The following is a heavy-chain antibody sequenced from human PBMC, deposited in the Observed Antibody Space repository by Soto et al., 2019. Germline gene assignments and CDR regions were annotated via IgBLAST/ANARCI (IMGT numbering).Heavy chain of an antibody. CDR1: GFTFSRYS. Sequence: EVQLVESGGGLVQPGGSLTLSCTAAGFTFSRYSMNWVRQPPGRGREWISHISGSGYTTYYAGSVDGRFTISTDNTKNSLFLQMNSLRDEDTAIYYCARRDVISSFHTWGQGTRGNVYS. CDR3: ARRDVISSFHT. CDR2: ISGSGYTT. V-gene: IGHV3-48*02. J-gene: IGHJ5*02. D-gene: IGHD3-9*01.